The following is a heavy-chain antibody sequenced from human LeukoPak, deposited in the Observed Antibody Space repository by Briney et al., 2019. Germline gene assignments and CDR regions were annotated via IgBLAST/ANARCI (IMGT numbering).Heavy chain of an antibody. CDR1: GGSISSSSYY. Sequence: SETLSLTCTVSGGSISSSSYYWGWIRQPPGKGLEWLGYIYYSGSTNYNPSLKSRVTISVDTSKNQFSLKLSSVTAADTAVYYCARAAPGSSSWRPNYFDYWGQGALVTVSS. J-gene: IGHJ4*02. CDR3: ARAAPGSSSWRPNYFDY. D-gene: IGHD6-13*01. V-gene: IGHV4-61*05. CDR2: IYYSGST.